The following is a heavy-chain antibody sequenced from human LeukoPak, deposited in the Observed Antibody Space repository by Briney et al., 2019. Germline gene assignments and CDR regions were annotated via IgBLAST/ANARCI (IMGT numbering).Heavy chain of an antibody. CDR2: ISYDGSNK. J-gene: IGHJ6*02. D-gene: IGHD3-9*01. V-gene: IGHV3-30-3*01. CDR1: GFTFSSYA. Sequence: PGRSLRISCAASGFTFSSYAMHWVRQAPGKGLEWVAVISYDGSNKYYADSVKGRFTISRDNSKNTLYLQMNSLRAEDTAVYYCARGGSGFYDILTGYYHDYYYGMDVWGQGTTVTVSS. CDR3: ARGGSGFYDILTGYYHDYYYGMDV.